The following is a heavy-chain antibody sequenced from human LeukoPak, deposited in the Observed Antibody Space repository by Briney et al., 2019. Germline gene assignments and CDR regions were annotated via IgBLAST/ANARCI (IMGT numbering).Heavy chain of an antibody. CDR3: ARLRITMVRGVIFEPHNWFDP. CDR1: GYTSTSYG. CDR2: ISAYNGNT. J-gene: IGHJ5*02. V-gene: IGHV1-18*01. D-gene: IGHD3-10*01. Sequence: ASVKVSCKASGYTSTSYGISWVRQAPGQGLEWMGWISAYNGNTNYAQKLQGRVTMTTDTSTSTAYMELRSLRSDDTAVYYCARLRITMVRGVIFEPHNWFDPWGQGTLVTVSS.